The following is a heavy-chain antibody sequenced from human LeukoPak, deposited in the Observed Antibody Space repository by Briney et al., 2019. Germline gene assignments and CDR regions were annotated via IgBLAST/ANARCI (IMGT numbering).Heavy chain of an antibody. Sequence: GGSLRLSCTASGSTFGDYAMSWVRQAPGKGLEWVGFIRSKAYGGTTEYAASVKGRFTISRDDSKGIAYLQMNSLKTEDTAVYYCTRTLATYYYDSSGDPFDYWGQGTLVTVSS. D-gene: IGHD3-22*01. V-gene: IGHV3-49*04. CDR3: TRTLATYYYDSSGDPFDY. CDR1: GSTFGDYA. J-gene: IGHJ4*02. CDR2: IRSKAYGGTT.